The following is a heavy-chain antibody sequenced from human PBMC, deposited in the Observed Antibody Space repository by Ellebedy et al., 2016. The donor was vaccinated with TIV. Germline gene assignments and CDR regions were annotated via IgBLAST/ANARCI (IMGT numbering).Heavy chain of an antibody. Sequence: GGSLRLSCAASGFTFSSYGMHWVRQAPGKGLEWVAVIWYDGSNKYYADSVKGRFTISRDNSKNTLYLQMNSLRAEDTAVYYCARLIVVVPAANRDGMDVWGQGTAVTVSS. CDR3: ARLIVVVPAANRDGMDV. D-gene: IGHD2-2*01. CDR1: GFTFSSYG. CDR2: IWYDGSNK. V-gene: IGHV3-33*01. J-gene: IGHJ6*02.